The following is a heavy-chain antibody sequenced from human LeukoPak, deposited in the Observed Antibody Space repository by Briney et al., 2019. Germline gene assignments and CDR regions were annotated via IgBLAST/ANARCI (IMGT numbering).Heavy chain of an antibody. Sequence: SETLSLTCTVSGGSISSYYWSWIRQPAGKGLEWIGRICTSGSTNYNPSLKSRVTMSVDTSKNQFSLKLSSVTAADTAVYYCARDHFWSGYLYGMDVWGQGTTVTVSS. CDR2: ICTSGST. V-gene: IGHV4-4*07. J-gene: IGHJ6*02. CDR3: ARDHFWSGYLYGMDV. CDR1: GGSISSYY. D-gene: IGHD3-3*02.